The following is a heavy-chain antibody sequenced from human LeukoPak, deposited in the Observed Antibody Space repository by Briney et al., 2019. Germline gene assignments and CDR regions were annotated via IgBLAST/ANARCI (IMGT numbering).Heavy chain of an antibody. CDR3: AREGGSIVGATGSSDI. J-gene: IGHJ3*02. CDR1: GYTFTGYY. CDR2: INPNSGGT. Sequence: ASVKVSCKASGYTFTGYYMHWVRQAPGQGLEWMGRINPNSGGTNYAQKFQGRDTMTRDTSITTPYMELNRLRSDDTAVYYCAREGGSIVGATGSSDIWGQGTMVTASS. D-gene: IGHD1-26*01. V-gene: IGHV1-2*06.